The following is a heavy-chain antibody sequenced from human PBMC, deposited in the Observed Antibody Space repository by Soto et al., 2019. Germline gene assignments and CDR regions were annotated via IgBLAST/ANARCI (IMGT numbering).Heavy chain of an antibody. CDR2: IYYSGST. CDR3: AREIYDSSGYDDAFDI. V-gene: IGHV4-31*03. D-gene: IGHD3-22*01. J-gene: IGHJ3*02. Sequence: SETLSLTCTVSGGSISSGGYYWSWIRQHAGKGLEWIGYIYYSGSTYYNPTLKSRVTISVDTSKNQFSLKLSSVTAAATAVYYCAREIYDSSGYDDAFDIWGQGTMVTVSS. CDR1: GGSISSGGYY.